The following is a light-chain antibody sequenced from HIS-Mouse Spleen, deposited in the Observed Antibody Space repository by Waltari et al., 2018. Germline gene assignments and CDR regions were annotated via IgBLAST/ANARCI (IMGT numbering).Light chain of an antibody. CDR2: EGS. Sequence: QSALPQPASVSGSPGQSITLSCTGTSSAVRRYNLFSWYQQHPGKAPKLMIYEGSKRPSGVSNRFSGSKSGNTASLTISGLQAEDEADYYCCSYAGSSTFEVFGGGTKLTVL. V-gene: IGLV2-23*03. CDR3: CSYAGSSTFEV. CDR1: SSAVRRYNL. J-gene: IGLJ2*01.